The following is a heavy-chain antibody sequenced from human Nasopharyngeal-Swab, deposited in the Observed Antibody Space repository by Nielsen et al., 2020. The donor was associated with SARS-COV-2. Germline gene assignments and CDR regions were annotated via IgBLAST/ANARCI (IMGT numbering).Heavy chain of an antibody. Sequence: WIRQPPGKGLEWIGYIYYGGSTNYNPSLKSRVTISVDTSKNQFSLKLSSVTAADTAVYYCARGGRGIFGVVTNFDYWGQGTLVTVSS. CDR3: ARGGRGIFGVVTNFDY. J-gene: IGHJ4*02. CDR2: IYYGGST. V-gene: IGHV4-59*01. D-gene: IGHD3-3*01.